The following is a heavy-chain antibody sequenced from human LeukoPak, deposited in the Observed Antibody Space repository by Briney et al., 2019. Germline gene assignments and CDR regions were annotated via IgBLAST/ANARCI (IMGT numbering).Heavy chain of an antibody. D-gene: IGHD4-11*01. V-gene: IGHV3-9*01. Sequence: GGSLRLSCAASGFTFSSYSMNWVRQAPGKGLECVSGISWNSGSIGYADSVKGRFTISRDNAKNSLYLQMNSLRAEDTALYYCAKEIMTSNHGMDVWGQGTTVTVSS. CDR2: ISWNSGSI. CDR1: GFTFSSYS. J-gene: IGHJ6*02. CDR3: AKEIMTSNHGMDV.